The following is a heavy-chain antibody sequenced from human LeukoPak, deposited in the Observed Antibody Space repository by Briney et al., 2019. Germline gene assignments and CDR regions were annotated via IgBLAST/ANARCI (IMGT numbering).Heavy chain of an antibody. CDR3: ASNWGGDEYYFDY. CDR2: IYYSGST. J-gene: IGHJ4*02. D-gene: IGHD7-27*01. V-gene: IGHV4-39*01. CDR1: GGSIRSSSYY. Sequence: SSETLSLTCTVSGGSIRSSSYYWGWIRQPPGKGLGWIASIYYSGSTYYNPSLKSRVTISVDTSENQFSLRLSSVTAADTAVYYCASNWGGDEYYFDYWGQGSLVTVSS.